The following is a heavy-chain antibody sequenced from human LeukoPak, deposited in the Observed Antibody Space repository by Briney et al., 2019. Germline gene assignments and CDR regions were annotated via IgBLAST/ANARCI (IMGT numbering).Heavy chain of an antibody. D-gene: IGHD5-24*01. Sequence: PGGSLRLSCSASGFTFITSWMNWVRQAPGKGLEWVASITPNGSEKYYVDSVRGRFTISRDDDKNSVYLQINSLRAEDTAVYYCARDRAYKAFDYWGQGNLVSVSS. J-gene: IGHJ4*02. V-gene: IGHV3-7*01. CDR1: GFTFITSW. CDR2: ITPNGSEK. CDR3: ARDRAYKAFDY.